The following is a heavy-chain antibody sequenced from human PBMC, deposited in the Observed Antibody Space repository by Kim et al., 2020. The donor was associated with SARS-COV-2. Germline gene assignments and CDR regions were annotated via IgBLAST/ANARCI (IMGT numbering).Heavy chain of an antibody. V-gene: IGHV1-2*02. D-gene: IGHD6-6*01. J-gene: IGHJ4*02. CDR3: ARWSRSGSSSSGDDY. Sequence: ASVKVSCKASGYTFTGYYMHWVRQAPGQGLEWMGWINPNSGGTNYAQKFQGRVTMTRDTSISTAYMELSRLRSDDTAVYYCARWSRSGSSSSGDDYWGQGTLVTVSS. CDR2: INPNSGGT. CDR1: GYTFTGYY.